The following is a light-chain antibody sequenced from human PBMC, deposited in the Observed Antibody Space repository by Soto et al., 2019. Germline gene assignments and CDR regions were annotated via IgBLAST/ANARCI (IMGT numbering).Light chain of an antibody. CDR2: DAS. J-gene: IGKJ4*01. CDR1: QSVSSY. Sequence: IGLTQSPSTLSLSTGERATLSCRASQSVSSYLAWYQQKPGQAPRLLIYDASNRATGIPARFSGSGSGTDFTLTISSLEPEDFAVYYCQQRSNWLTFGGGTKVDIK. CDR3: QQRSNWLT. V-gene: IGKV3-11*01.